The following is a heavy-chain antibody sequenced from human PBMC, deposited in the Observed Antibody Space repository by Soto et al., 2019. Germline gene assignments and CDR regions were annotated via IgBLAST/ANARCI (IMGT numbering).Heavy chain of an antibody. CDR2: ISSSSAFI. CDR3: ARERVGIAMIDY. CDR1: GFTFSDYS. D-gene: IGHD3-22*01. Sequence: EVQLVESGGGLVKPGGSLRLSCAASGFTFSDYSMNWVRQAPGKGLEWVSAISSSSAFIYYADSVKGRFTVSRDNAKNSLYLQMNSLRAEDTAVYFCARERVGIAMIDYWGQGTLVTVSS. V-gene: IGHV3-21*01. J-gene: IGHJ4*02.